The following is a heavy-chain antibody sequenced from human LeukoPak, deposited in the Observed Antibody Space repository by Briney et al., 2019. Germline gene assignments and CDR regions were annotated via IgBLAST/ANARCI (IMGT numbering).Heavy chain of an antibody. CDR1: GYTFTGYG. CDR3: ARWDYYDSSGYPDHNWFDP. CDR2: ISGHNGNT. D-gene: IGHD3-22*01. J-gene: IGHJ5*02. V-gene: IGHV1-18*01. Sequence: ASVKVSCKASGYTFTGYGISWVRQAPGQGLEWMGWISGHNGNTNYAQKLQGRGTMTADTSTSTAYMELRSLRSDDTAVYYCARWDYYDSSGYPDHNWFDPWXXXTLVTVSS.